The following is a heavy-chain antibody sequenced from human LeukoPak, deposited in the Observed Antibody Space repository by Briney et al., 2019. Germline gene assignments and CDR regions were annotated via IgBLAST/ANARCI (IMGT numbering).Heavy chain of an antibody. J-gene: IGHJ4*02. CDR3: ARSRVIGASPYYCDY. CDR2: IYYSGST. CDR1: GGSISSYY. D-gene: IGHD1-26*01. Sequence: SETLSLTCTVSGGSISSYYWSWIRQPPGKGLEWIGYIYYSGSTNYNPSLQSRVTISVDTSKNQFSVKLSSVTAADTAVYYCARSRVIGASPYYCDYWGQGTLVTVSS. V-gene: IGHV4-59*01.